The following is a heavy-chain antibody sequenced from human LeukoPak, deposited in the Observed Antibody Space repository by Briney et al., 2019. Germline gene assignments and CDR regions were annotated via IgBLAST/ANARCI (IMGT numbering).Heavy chain of an antibody. CDR1: GYTFTGYY. CDR2: INPSGGST. D-gene: IGHD3-22*01. V-gene: IGHV1-46*01. Sequence: GASVKVSCKASGYTFTGYYMHWVRQAPGQGLEWMGIINPSGGSTSYAQKFQGRVTMTRDTSTSTVYMELSSLRSEDTAVYYCARDTYNYDSSGYPTYYFDYWGQGTLVTVSS. J-gene: IGHJ4*02. CDR3: ARDTYNYDSSGYPTYYFDY.